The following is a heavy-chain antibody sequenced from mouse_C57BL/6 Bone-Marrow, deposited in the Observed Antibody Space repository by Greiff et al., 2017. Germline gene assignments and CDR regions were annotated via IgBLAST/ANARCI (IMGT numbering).Heavy chain of an antibody. Sequence: VQLHQSGAELVRPGASVTLSCKASGYTFTDYEMHWVKQTPVHGLEWIGAIDPDTGGTAYNQKFKGKAILTADKSSSTAYMELSSLTSEDSAVYYCTRGGDYWFFDVWGKGTTLTVSS. CDR2: IDPDTGGT. V-gene: IGHV1-15*01. J-gene: IGHJ1*03. CDR3: TRGGDYWFFDV. CDR1: GYTFTDYE.